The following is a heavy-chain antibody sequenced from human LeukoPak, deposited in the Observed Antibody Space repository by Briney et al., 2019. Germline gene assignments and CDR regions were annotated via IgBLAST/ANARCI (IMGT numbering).Heavy chain of an antibody. D-gene: IGHD6-13*01. V-gene: IGHV3-74*01. CDR3: AKDSSSWSQYYFDY. CDR2: IDSDGSGT. J-gene: IGHJ4*02. Sequence: GGSLRLSCAASGFTFSDFWMHWVRQTPGKGLVWVSRIDSDGSGTFYPDSVKGRFTISRDNAKNTVYLEMSSLRAEDTGVYYCAKDSSSWSQYYFDYWGQGTLVTVSS. CDR1: GFTFSDFW.